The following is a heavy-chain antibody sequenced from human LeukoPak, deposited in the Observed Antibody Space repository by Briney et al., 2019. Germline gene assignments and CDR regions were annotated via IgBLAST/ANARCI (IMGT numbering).Heavy chain of an antibody. CDR2: ISAYNDNT. V-gene: IGHV1-18*01. CDR3: ARVPNYYDSIGSHTCYFDY. CDR1: GYTFTSYG. Sequence: ASVKVSCKASGYTFTSYGISWVRQAPGQGLEWMGWISAYNDNTNYAQNLQGRVTMTTDTSTSTAYMELRSLRSDDTAVYYCARVPNYYDSIGSHTCYFDYWGQGILVTVSS. D-gene: IGHD3-22*01. J-gene: IGHJ4*02.